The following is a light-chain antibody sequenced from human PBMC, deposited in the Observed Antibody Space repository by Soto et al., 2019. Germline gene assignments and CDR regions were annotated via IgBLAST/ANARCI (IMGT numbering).Light chain of an antibody. CDR2: EVS. CDR3: SSYTITTALV. J-gene: IGLJ1*01. Sequence: QSVLTQPASVPGSPGQSITISCTVTSSDVGGYNFVSWYQQHPGKAPKLMISEVSNRPSGVSNRFSGSKSGNTASLTISGLQTEDEADYYCSSYTITTALVFGSGTKVTVL. CDR1: SSDVGGYNF. V-gene: IGLV2-14*01.